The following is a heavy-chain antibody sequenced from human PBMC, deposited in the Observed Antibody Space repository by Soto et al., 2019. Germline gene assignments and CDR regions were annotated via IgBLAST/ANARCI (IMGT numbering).Heavy chain of an antibody. CDR3: AKVKRPLAWLGHFDY. Sequence: QVQLVESGGGVVQPGRSLRLSCAASGFTFSSYGMHWVRQAPGKGLEWVAVISYDGSNKYYADSVKGRFTISRDNSKNTLYLQMNSLRAEDTAVYYCAKVKRPLAWLGHFDYWGQGTLVTVSS. J-gene: IGHJ4*02. CDR2: ISYDGSNK. CDR1: GFTFSSYG. D-gene: IGHD6-19*01. V-gene: IGHV3-30*18.